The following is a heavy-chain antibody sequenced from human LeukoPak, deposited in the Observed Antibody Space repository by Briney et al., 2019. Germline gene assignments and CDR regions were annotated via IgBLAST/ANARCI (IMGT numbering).Heavy chain of an antibody. CDR1: GFTVSKNY. J-gene: IGHJ4*02. CDR3: AREQTFPYFDS. Sequence: GGSLRLSCAASGFTVSKNYMNWVRQAPGKGLEWVSVIYSGGSTYYADSVKGRFTISRDNSKNTLYLQMSSLRAEDTAVYYCAREQTFPYFDSWGQGTLVTVSS. V-gene: IGHV3-66*01. CDR2: IYSGGST. D-gene: IGHD3-16*01.